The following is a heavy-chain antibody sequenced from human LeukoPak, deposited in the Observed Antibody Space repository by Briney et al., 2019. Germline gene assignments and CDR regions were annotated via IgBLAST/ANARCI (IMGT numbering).Heavy chain of an antibody. CDR3: ARGVYGSGSYYRYYYYYMDV. CDR1: GGTFSSYA. Sequence: SVKVSCKASGGTFSSYAISWVRQAPGQGLEWMGGIIPIFGTANYAQKFQGRVTITADESTSTAYMELSSLRSEDTAVYYCARGVYGSGSYYRYYYYYMDVWGKGTTVTVSS. D-gene: IGHD3-10*01. V-gene: IGHV1-69*13. J-gene: IGHJ6*03. CDR2: IIPIFGTA.